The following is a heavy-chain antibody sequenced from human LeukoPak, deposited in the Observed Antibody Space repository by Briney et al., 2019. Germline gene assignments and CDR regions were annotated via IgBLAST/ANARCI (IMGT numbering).Heavy chain of an antibody. CDR1: GFTFSSYA. D-gene: IGHD6-19*01. Sequence: GGSLRLSCAASGFTFSSYAMHWVRQAPGKGLEWVAVISYDGSNKYYADSVKGRFTISRDNSKNTLYLQMNSLRAEDTAVYYCARSSVPRGWQKYYYYYYMDVWGKGTTVTVSS. J-gene: IGHJ6*03. V-gene: IGHV3-30*04. CDR2: ISYDGSNK. CDR3: ARSSVPRGWQKYYYYYYMDV.